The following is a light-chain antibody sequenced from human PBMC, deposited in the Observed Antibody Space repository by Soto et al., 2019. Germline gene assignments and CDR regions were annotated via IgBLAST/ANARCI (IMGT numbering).Light chain of an antibody. J-gene: IGKJ5*01. CDR1: QGISSY. V-gene: IGKV1-8*01. CDR3: QQSYRTPT. CDR2: AAS. Sequence: AIRMTQSPSSFSASTGDRVTITCRASQGISSYLAWYQQKPGKAPKLLIYAASTLQSGVPSRFSGSGSGTEFTLTISSLQPGDFATYYCQQSYRTPTFGQGTRLEIK.